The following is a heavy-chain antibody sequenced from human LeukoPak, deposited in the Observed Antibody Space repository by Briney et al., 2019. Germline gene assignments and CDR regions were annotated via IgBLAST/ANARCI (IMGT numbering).Heavy chain of an antibody. D-gene: IGHD3-3*01. CDR3: AKGYDFWSGYYHDDAFDI. CDR1: GFTFSSYA. Sequence: GGSLRLSCAASGFTFSSYAMSWVRQAPGKGLEWVSATSGSGGSTYYADSVKGRFTISRDNSKNTLYLQMNSLRAEDTAVYYCAKGYDFWSGYYHDDAFDIWGQGTMVTVSS. V-gene: IGHV3-23*01. CDR2: TSGSGGST. J-gene: IGHJ3*02.